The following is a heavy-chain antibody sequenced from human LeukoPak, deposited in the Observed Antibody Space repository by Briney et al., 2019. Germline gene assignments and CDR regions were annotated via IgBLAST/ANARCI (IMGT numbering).Heavy chain of an antibody. CDR3: ARGELGATYYYGSGRRLGYFDL. CDR1: GFTFSSYW. J-gene: IGHJ2*01. Sequence: GGSLRLPCAASGFTFSSYWMHWVRQAPGKGLVWVSRINSDGSSTSYADSVKGRFTISRDNAKNTLYLQMNSLRAEDTAVYYCARGELGATYYYGSGRRLGYFDLWGRGTLVTVSS. CDR2: INSDGSST. V-gene: IGHV3-74*01. D-gene: IGHD3-10*01.